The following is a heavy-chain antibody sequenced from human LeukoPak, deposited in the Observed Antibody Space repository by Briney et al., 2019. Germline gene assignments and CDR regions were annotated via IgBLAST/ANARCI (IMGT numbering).Heavy chain of an antibody. V-gene: IGHV1-69*01. CDR2: IIPIFGTA. D-gene: IGHD3-10*01. Sequence: SVKVSCKASGGTFSSYAISWVRQAPGQGLEWMGGIIPIFGTANYAQKFQGRVTITADESTCTAYMELSSLRSEDTAVYYCATVRGVIRYYYYGMDVWGQGTTVTVSS. CDR1: GGTFSSYA. CDR3: ATVRGVIRYYYYGMDV. J-gene: IGHJ6*02.